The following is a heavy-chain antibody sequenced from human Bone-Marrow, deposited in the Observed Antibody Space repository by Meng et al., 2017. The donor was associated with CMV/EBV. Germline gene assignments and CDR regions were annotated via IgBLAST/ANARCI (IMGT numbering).Heavy chain of an antibody. V-gene: IGHV3-21*04. CDR1: GFTFNRYS. D-gene: IGHD1-20*01. CDR2: ISTSSSYI. Sequence: GESLKISCAASGFTFNRYSMNWVRQAPGKGLEWVSSISTSSSYIHYIDSPKGRLTVSRDNARNSLYLEMNSLRVEDTAVYYCARGTSGVTGQDAAFDLWGQGTMVTVSS. J-gene: IGHJ3*01. CDR3: ARGTSGVTGQDAAFDL.